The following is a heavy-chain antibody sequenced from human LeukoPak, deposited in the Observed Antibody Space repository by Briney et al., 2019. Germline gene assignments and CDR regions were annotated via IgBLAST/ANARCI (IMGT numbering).Heavy chain of an antibody. V-gene: IGHV3-21*01. D-gene: IGHD5-24*01. Sequence: PGGSLRLSCAASGFTFSSYSMNWVRQAPGKGLEWVSSISSSSSYIYYADSVKGRFTISRDNAKNSLYLQMNSLRAEDTAVYYCARGGDGYNSSPFDYWGQGTLVTVSS. CDR3: ARGGDGYNSSPFDY. CDR2: ISSSSSYI. CDR1: GFTFSSYS. J-gene: IGHJ4*02.